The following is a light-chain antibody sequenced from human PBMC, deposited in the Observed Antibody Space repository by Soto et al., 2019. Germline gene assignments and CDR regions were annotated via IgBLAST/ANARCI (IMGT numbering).Light chain of an antibody. V-gene: IGLV2-14*01. CDR2: DVT. J-gene: IGLJ2*01. CDR1: STDVGAYNY. CDR3: SSYRGASTPV. Sequence: QSVLTQPASVSGSPGQSITISCTGTSTDVGAYNYVSWYQQHPGKAPKLVIFDVTNRPSEVSDRFSGSKSGNTASLTISGLQFEDEAGYYCSSYRGASTPVFGGGTKVTVL.